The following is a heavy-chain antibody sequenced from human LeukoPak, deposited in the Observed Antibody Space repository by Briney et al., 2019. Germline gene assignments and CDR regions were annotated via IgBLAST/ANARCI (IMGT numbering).Heavy chain of an antibody. J-gene: IGHJ1*01. V-gene: IGHV4-59*01. CDR3: AREGSIVGATPYFQH. CDR2: IYYSGST. Sequence: PSETLSLTCTVSGGSISSYYWSWLRQPPGKGLEWIGYIYYSGSTNYNPSLKSRVTISVDTSKNQFSLKLSSVTAADTAVYYCAREGSIVGATPYFQHWGQGTLVNVSS. CDR1: GGSISSYY. D-gene: IGHD1-26*01.